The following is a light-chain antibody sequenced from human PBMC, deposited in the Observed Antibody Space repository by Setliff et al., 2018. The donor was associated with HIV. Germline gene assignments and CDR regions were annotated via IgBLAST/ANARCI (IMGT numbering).Light chain of an antibody. V-gene: IGLV2-14*01. CDR2: EVS. CDR1: IDPYNS. Sequence: QSVLTQPASVSGSPGQSITVSCTDIDPYNSVSWYQQLPGKAPKLILYEVSVRPSGISHCFAGSKSDNTASLTISGLEAEDEGSYYCSSYTSSGAPSYVFGTGTKVTVL. J-gene: IGLJ1*01. CDR3: SSYTSSGAPSYV.